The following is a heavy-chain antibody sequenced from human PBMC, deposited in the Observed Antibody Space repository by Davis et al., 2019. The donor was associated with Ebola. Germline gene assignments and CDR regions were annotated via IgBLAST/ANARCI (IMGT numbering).Heavy chain of an antibody. CDR3: ARALPSSDAFDI. CDR2: IYHSGST. J-gene: IGHJ3*02. V-gene: IGHV4-30-2*01. CDR1: GGSISSGGYS. Sequence: PSETLSLTCAVSGGSISSGGYSWSWIRQPPGKGLEWIGYIYHSGSTYYNPSLKSRVTISVDRSKNQFPLKLSSVTAADTAVYYCARALPSSDAFDIWGQGTMVTVSS. D-gene: IGHD2-2*01.